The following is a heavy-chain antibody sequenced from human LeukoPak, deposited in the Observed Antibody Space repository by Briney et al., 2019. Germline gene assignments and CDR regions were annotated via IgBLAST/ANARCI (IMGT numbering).Heavy chain of an antibody. J-gene: IGHJ4*02. Sequence: ASVKVSCKASGGTFSSYAISWVRQAPGQGLEWMGWINPNSGGTNYAQKLQGRVTMTTDTSTSTAYMELRSLRSDDTAVYYCASSFGYDSSGYYGDYWGQGTLVTVSS. CDR3: ASSFGYDSSGYYGDY. CDR2: INPNSGGT. D-gene: IGHD3-22*01. V-gene: IGHV1-18*01. CDR1: GGTFSSYA.